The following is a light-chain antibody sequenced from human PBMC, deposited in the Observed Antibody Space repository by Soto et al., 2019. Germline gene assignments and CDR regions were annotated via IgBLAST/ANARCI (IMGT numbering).Light chain of an antibody. J-gene: IGLJ1*01. CDR1: GSNIGAGYD. Sequence: QSVLTQPPSVSGAPGQWVTISCTGSGSNIGAGYDVHWYQQLPGTAPKLLIFANINRPSGVPDRFSGSKSGTSASLAITGLRAEDEADYYCQSYDSSPSGYVFGTGTKVTVL. CDR3: QSYDSSPSGYV. CDR2: ANI. V-gene: IGLV1-40*01.